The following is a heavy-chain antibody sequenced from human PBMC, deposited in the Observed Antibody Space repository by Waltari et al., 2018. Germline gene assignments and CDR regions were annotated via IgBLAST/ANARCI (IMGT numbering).Heavy chain of an antibody. J-gene: IGHJ4*02. V-gene: IGHV3-30*02. CDR3: ASTFIVVVPAALGY. CDR1: GFTFSSYV. CDR2: IRYDGSNK. D-gene: IGHD2-2*01. Sequence: QVQLVESGGGVVQPGGSLRLSCAASGFTFSSYVMHWVRQAPGKGLEWVAFIRYDGSNKYYADSVKGRFTISRDNSKNTLYLQMNSLRAEDTAVYYCASTFIVVVPAALGYWGQGTLVTVSS.